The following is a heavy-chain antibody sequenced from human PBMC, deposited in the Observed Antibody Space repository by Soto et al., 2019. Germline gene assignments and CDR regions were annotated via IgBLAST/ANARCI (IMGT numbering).Heavy chain of an antibody. CDR2: INPNSGGT. Sequence: GASVKVSCKASEYTFTGYYMHWVRQAPGQGLEWMGWINPNSGGTNYAQKFQGWVTMTRDTSISTAYMELSRLRSDDTAVYYCARSPYCSGGSCPNDAFDIWGQGTMVTVSS. J-gene: IGHJ3*02. V-gene: IGHV1-2*04. D-gene: IGHD2-15*01. CDR3: ARSPYCSGGSCPNDAFDI. CDR1: EYTFTGYY.